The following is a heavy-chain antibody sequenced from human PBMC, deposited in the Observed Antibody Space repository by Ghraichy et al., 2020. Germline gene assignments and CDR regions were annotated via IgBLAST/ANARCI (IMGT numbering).Heavy chain of an antibody. CDR1: GFTFSSYA. D-gene: IGHD6-13*01. J-gene: IGHJ4*02. CDR3: AKDGPAAGTILDY. CDR2: ISGSGGST. Sequence: TLSLTCAASGFTFSSYAMSWVRQAPGKGLEWVSAISGSGGSTYYADSVKGRFTISRDNSKNTLYLQMNSLRAEDTAVYYCAKDGPAAGTILDYWGQGTLVTVSS. V-gene: IGHV3-23*01.